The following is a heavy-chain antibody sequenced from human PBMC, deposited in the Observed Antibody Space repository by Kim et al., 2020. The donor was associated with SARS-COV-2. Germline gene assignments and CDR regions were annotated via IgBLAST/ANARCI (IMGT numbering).Heavy chain of an antibody. V-gene: IGHV4-34*01. CDR2: INHSGST. D-gene: IGHD5-12*01. CDR1: GGSFSGYY. CDR3: ARDGYNPLGVYYYYGMDV. Sequence: SETLSLTCAVYGGSFSGYYWSWIRQPPGKGLEWIGEINHSGSTNYNPSLKSRVTISVDTSKNQFSLKLSSVTAADTAVYYCARDGYNPLGVYYYYGMDVWGQGTTVTVSS. J-gene: IGHJ6*02.